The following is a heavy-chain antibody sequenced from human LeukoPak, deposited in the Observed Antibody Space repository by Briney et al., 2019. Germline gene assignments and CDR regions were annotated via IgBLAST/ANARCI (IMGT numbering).Heavy chain of an antibody. CDR2: ISGSGGST. CDR1: GFTFCSYA. V-gene: IGHV3-23*01. CDR3: AKLTSGWYPVDY. D-gene: IGHD6-19*01. Sequence: GGYLRLSCAASGFTFCSYAMSWVRQAPGKGLEWVSAISGSGGSTYYADSVKGRFTISRDNAKNTLYLQMNSLRAEDTAVYSCAKLTSGWYPVDYWGQGTVVTVSS. J-gene: IGHJ4*02.